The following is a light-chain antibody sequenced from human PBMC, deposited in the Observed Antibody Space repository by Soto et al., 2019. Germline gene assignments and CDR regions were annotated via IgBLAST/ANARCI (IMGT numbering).Light chain of an antibody. CDR2: DVS. V-gene: IGKV1-5*01. CDR1: QSISGW. Sequence: DIQMTQSPSTLSASVGDRVTITCRASQSISGWLAWYQQKPGKAPKLLIYDVSSLESGVPSRFSGSGSETEFTLTISSLQPDDFATYSCQQYSSYPWTFGQGTKVDIK. J-gene: IGKJ1*01. CDR3: QQYSSYPWT.